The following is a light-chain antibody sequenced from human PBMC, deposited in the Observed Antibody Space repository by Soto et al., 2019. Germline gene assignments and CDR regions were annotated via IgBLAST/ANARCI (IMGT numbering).Light chain of an antibody. CDR2: GAS. V-gene: IGKV3-20*01. CDR1: QSVSSSY. CDR3: QQYGSSPLYT. J-gene: IGKJ2*01. Sequence: EIVLTQSPGTLSLSPGERATLSCRASQSVSSSYLAWYQQKPGQAPRLLIYGASSRATGIPDRFSGSGSGTEDTITISRLEPEDFAVYYCQQYGSSPLYTFGQGTKLEIK.